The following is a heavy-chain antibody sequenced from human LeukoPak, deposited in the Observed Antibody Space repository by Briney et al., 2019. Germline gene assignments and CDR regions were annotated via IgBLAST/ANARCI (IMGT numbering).Heavy chain of an antibody. D-gene: IGHD1/OR15-1a*01. J-gene: IGHJ6*03. CDR2: INPNRGGT. CDR3: ARNWNKFKNYPYYYMDV. Sequence: ASVKVSCKASGYTFTGYCMHWVRQAPGQGLEWMGWINPNRGGTNYAQKFQGRVTMTRDTSISTAYMELSRLRSDDTAVYYCARNWNKFKNYPYYYMDVWGKGTTVTVSS. CDR1: GYTFTGYC. V-gene: IGHV1-2*02.